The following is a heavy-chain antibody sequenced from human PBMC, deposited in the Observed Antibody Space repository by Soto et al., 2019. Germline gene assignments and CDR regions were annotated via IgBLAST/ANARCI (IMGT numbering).Heavy chain of an antibody. CDR1: GGSISSYY. D-gene: IGHD1-1*01. CDR2: IYTSGST. Sequence: PSETLSLTCTVSGGSISSYYWSWIRQPAGKGLEWIGRIYTSGSTNYNPSLKSRVTMSVDMSKKQFSLTLRSVTAADTAMYYCVRDGTKNLRDWFDPWGQGILVTVSS. J-gene: IGHJ5*02. V-gene: IGHV4-4*07. CDR3: VRDGTKNLRDWFDP.